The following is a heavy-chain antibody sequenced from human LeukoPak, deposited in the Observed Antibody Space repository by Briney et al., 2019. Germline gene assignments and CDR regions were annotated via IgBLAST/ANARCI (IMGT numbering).Heavy chain of an antibody. CDR1: GFTFTSFS. D-gene: IGHD3-22*01. J-gene: IGHJ4*02. V-gene: IGHV3-21*01. CDR2: INTVATYI. Sequence: GGSLRLSCAASGFTFTSFSFNRVRQAPGKGLEWVSSINTVATYIYYADSVRGRFTISRDNAKNSVYLQMDSLRAEDTGVYYCARLRRNGDSGGFYYYYDYWGQGTLVTVSS. CDR3: ARLRRNGDSGGFYYYYDY.